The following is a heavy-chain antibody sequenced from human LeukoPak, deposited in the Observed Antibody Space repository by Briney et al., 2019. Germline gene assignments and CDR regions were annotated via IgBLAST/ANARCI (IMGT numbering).Heavy chain of an antibody. J-gene: IGHJ4*02. CDR2: TSYSGSTT. Sequence: NASETLSLTCTVSGGSISSSSVYWGWIRQPPGKGLEWIATTSYSGSTTSYNPSLKSRVTISVDTSKNQFSLKLNSVTAADTAVYYCVRRTSGSYSDYWGQGTLVTVSS. D-gene: IGHD1-26*01. CDR3: VRRTSGSYSDY. CDR1: GGSISSSSVY. V-gene: IGHV4-39*01.